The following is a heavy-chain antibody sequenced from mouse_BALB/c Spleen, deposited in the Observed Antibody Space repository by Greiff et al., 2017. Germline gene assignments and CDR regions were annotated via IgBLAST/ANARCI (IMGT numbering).Heavy chain of an antibody. J-gene: IGHJ3*01. CDR1: GFTFSNYW. Sequence: VQLKESGGGLVQPGGSMKLSCVASGFTFSNYWMNWVRQSPEKGLEWVAEIRLKSNNYATHYAESVKGRFTISRDDSKSSVYLQMNNLRAEDTGIYYCTRRDWASWFAYWGQGTLVTVSA. CDR3: TRRDWASWFAY. CDR2: IRLKSNNYAT. D-gene: IGHD4-1*01. V-gene: IGHV6-6*02.